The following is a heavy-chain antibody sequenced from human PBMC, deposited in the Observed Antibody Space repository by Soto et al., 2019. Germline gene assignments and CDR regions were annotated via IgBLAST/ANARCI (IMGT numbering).Heavy chain of an antibody. Sequence: SGPTLVNPTQTLTLTCTFSGFSLSTSQVGVGWIRQPPGKALEWLALIERDDDDKYYSTSLKTRLTISKDTRKNQVVLTMANMEPADTATYYCARSIRGPRRFNGMDVWGQGTTVTVSS. CDR1: GFSLSTSQVG. J-gene: IGHJ6*02. CDR3: ARSIRGPRRFNGMDV. D-gene: IGHD1-20*01. CDR2: IERDDDDK. V-gene: IGHV2-70*13.